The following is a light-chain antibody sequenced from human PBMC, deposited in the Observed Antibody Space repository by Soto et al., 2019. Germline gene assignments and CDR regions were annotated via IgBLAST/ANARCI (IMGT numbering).Light chain of an antibody. Sequence: DVQMTQSPSSLSASVGDRVTITCQASQDINHFLNWYQQKPGKAPNLLIYDASNLESGVPSTFSGNGSGTHFTLTITSLRPEDIATYYCQQYDRLPYTFGQGTKLDIK. CDR3: QQYDRLPYT. CDR2: DAS. V-gene: IGKV1-33*01. CDR1: QDINHF. J-gene: IGKJ2*01.